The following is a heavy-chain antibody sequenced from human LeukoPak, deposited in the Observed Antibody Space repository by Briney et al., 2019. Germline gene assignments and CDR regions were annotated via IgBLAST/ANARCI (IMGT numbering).Heavy chain of an antibody. CDR2: IIPILGIA. Sequence: SVKVSCKASGGTFSSYAISWVRQAPGQGLEWMGRIIPILGIANYAQKFQGRVTITADKSTSTAYMELSSLRSEDTAVYYGASFDYGDYVDWGQGTLVTVSS. J-gene: IGHJ4*02. V-gene: IGHV1-69*04. CDR3: ASFDYGDYVD. D-gene: IGHD4-17*01. CDR1: GGTFSSYA.